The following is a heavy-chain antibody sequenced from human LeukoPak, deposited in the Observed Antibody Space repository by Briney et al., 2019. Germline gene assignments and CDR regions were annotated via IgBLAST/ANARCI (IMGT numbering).Heavy chain of an antibody. D-gene: IGHD2-15*01. CDR2: ISTAGGDA. CDR3: ARDFCTGAGCYHALDS. Sequence: ASVKVSCKASGYTFTSYGISWVRQAPGRGLEWMAWISTAGGDAIYTHQLHDRLTVTRDTSTSTVYMELRSLISDDTALYYCARDFCTGAGCYHALDSWGQGALVTVSS. CDR1: GYTFTSYG. V-gene: IGHV1-18*01. J-gene: IGHJ4*02.